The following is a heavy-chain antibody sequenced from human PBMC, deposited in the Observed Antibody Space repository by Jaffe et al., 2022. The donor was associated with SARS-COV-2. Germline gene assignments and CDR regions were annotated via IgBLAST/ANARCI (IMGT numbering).Heavy chain of an antibody. Sequence: EVQLVESGGGLVQPGGSLTLSCTASGFTFSNYWMTWVRQAPGKGLEWVANIKQDGSEKYFVDSVKGRFTISRDNAQNSLYLQMNSLRAEDAAVFYCARMGYSSGYYSYHYFHYMDVWGGGTTVTVSS. D-gene: IGHD3-22*01. J-gene: IGHJ6*03. CDR3: ARMGYSSGYYSYHYFHYMDV. CDR1: GFTFSNYW. CDR2: IKQDGSEK. V-gene: IGHV3-7*01.